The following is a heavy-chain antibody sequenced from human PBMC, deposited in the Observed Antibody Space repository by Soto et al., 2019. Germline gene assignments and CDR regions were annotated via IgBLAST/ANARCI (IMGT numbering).Heavy chain of an antibody. D-gene: IGHD6-13*01. CDR2: ISGYNGNT. J-gene: IGHJ1*01. Sequence: ASVKVSCKASGYTFTNYGISWVRQAPGQGPEWMGWISGYNGNTKYARKVQGRVSLTTDTSASTAYMELRGLRSDDTAVYYCARGGSSWSAEYYEHWGQGTLVTVSS. CDR1: GYTFTNYG. CDR3: ARGGSSWSAEYYEH. V-gene: IGHV1-18*01.